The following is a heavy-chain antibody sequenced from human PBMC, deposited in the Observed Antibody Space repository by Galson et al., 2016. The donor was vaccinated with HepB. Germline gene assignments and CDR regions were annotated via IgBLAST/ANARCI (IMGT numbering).Heavy chain of an antibody. CDR1: GFPISRSSYY. CDR3: AGGPPAEAGALFFES. J-gene: IGHJ4*02. D-gene: IGHD4/OR15-4a*01. V-gene: IGHV4-39*01. CDR2: VYSRGTT. Sequence: SETLSLTCTVSGFPISRSSYYWDWIRQPPGKGLEWIGSVYSRGTTYYNPSLKSRVIISVDTSKNQFYLKMTSVTAADTAVYYCAGGPPAEAGALFFESWGRGALVTVSS.